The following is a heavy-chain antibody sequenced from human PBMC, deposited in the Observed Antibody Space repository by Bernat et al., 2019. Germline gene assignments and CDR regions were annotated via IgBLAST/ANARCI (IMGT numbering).Heavy chain of an antibody. CDR3: TTAQRSPRRRYFDY. J-gene: IGHJ4*02. CDR2: IKSKTDGGTT. CDR1: GFTFSNAW. V-gene: IGHV3-15*01. D-gene: IGHD1-26*01. Sequence: EVQLVESGGGLVKPGGSLRLSCAASGFTFSNAWISWVRQAPGKGLEWVGRIKSKTDGGTTDYAAPVKGRFTISRDDSKNTLYLQMNSLKTEDTAVYYCTTAQRSPRRRYFDYWGQGTLVTVSS.